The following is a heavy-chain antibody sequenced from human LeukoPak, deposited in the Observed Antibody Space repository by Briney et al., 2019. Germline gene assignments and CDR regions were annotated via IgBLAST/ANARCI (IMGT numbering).Heavy chain of an antibody. V-gene: IGHV3-74*01. D-gene: IGHD3-3*01. CDR2: INGDGSST. J-gene: IGHJ4*02. CDR3: SSAASRIYDFWNGYPY. Sequence: GGSLRLSCAASGFTFSSHWMHWVRQAPGKGLVWVSRINGDGSSTSYADSVKGRFTISRDNAKNTLYLQMNSLRAEDTAVYYCSSAASRIYDFWNGYPYWGQGTLVTVSS. CDR1: GFTFSSHW.